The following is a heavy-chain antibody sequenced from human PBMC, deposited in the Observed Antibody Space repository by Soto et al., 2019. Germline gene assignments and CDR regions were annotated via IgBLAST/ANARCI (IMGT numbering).Heavy chain of an antibody. CDR3: ARGVTAVDY. D-gene: IGHD5-18*01. CDR2: ISPSSDK. CDR1: GFTFSTYS. Sequence: GGSLRLSCAASGFTFSTYSMNWVRQAPGKGLEWVSYISPSSDKYSVDSLRGRFTISRDNAKNSLFLQMNSLRAEDTAIYYCARGVTAVDYWGQGTLVTV. V-gene: IGHV3-21*05. J-gene: IGHJ4*02.